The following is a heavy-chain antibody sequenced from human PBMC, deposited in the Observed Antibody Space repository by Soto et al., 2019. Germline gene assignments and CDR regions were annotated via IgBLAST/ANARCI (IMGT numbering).Heavy chain of an antibody. CDR1: GFTFSLYG. Sequence: GGSLRLSCSASGFTFSLYGMHWVRQTPGKGLEWVASISYDGSKKYYTDSVKGRFTISRDNSKITLYLQVNSLRPEDTSVYYCAKVFYPFEVATYGMDVWGQGXTVTVSS. V-gene: IGHV3-30*18. CDR2: ISYDGSKK. D-gene: IGHD3-9*01. J-gene: IGHJ6*02. CDR3: AKVFYPFEVATYGMDV.